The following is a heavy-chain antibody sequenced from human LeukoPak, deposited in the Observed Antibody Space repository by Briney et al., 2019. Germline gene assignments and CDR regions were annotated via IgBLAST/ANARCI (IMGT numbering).Heavy chain of an antibody. J-gene: IGHJ4*02. CDR3: ARGFPPDLRRGWSGYRTFDY. CDR2: IYYSGST. CDR1: GGSISNYY. D-gene: IGHD3-3*01. Sequence: KASETLSLTCTVSGGSISNYYWSWIRQPPGKGLEWIGNIYYSGSTNYNPSLKSRLTISVDTSKKQFSLKLSSVTAADTAVYYCARGFPPDLRRGWSGYRTFDYWGQGTLVTVSS. V-gene: IGHV4-59*01.